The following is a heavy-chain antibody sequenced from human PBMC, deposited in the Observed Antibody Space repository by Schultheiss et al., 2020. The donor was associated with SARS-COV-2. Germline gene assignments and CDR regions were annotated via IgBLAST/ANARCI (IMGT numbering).Heavy chain of an antibody. V-gene: IGHV3-30*07. CDR2: ISYDGSNK. CDR3: ARELGGSYRFDY. D-gene: IGHD1-26*01. CDR1: GFTFSSYA. Sequence: GESLKISCAASGFTFSSYAMHWVRQAPGKGLEWVAVISYDGSNKYYADSVKGRFTISRDNAKNSLYLQMNSLRDEDTAVYYCARELGGSYRFDYWGQGTLVTVSS. J-gene: IGHJ4*02.